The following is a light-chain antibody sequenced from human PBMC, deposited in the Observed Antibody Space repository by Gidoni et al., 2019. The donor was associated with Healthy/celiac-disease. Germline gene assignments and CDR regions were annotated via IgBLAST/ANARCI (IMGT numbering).Light chain of an antibody. CDR2: AAS. Sequence: AIRMTQSPSSFSASTGDRVTITCRASQGISSYLAWYQQKPGKAPKLLIYAASTWQSGVPSRFSGSGSGTDFTLTISCLQSEDFATYYCQQYYSYPYTFGPGTKLEIK. CDR3: QQYYSYPYT. J-gene: IGKJ2*01. CDR1: QGISSY. V-gene: IGKV1-8*01.